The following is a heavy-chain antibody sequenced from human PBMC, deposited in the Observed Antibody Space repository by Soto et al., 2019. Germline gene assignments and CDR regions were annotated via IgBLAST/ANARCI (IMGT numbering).Heavy chain of an antibody. Sequence: GGSLRLSCEGSGFTFTTSGLHRVRQAPGKGMEWVAFIWSDGSKTYYAESVKGRFTISRDQSKNTLYLHMNSLRAGDTAIYYCTRDKGRVTFDTWGQGTLVTVSS. D-gene: IGHD2-21*02. CDR3: TRDKGRVTFDT. J-gene: IGHJ4*02. CDR2: IWSDGSKT. V-gene: IGHV3-33*01. CDR1: GFTFTTSG.